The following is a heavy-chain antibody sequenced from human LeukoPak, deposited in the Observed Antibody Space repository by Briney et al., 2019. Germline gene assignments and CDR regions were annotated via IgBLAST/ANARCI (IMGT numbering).Heavy chain of an antibody. Sequence: SQTLSLTCTVSGGSISSGGYYWSWIRQPPGKGLEWIGYIYHSGSTYYNPSLKSRVTISVDRSKNQFSLKLSSVTAADTAVYYCARVTSTVVTDYWGQGTLVTVSS. D-gene: IGHD4-23*01. CDR1: GGSISSGGYY. CDR2: IYHSGST. V-gene: IGHV4-30-2*01. J-gene: IGHJ4*02. CDR3: ARVTSTVVTDY.